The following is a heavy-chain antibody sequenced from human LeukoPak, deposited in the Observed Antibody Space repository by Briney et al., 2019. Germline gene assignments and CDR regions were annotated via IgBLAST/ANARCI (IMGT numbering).Heavy chain of an antibody. D-gene: IGHD6-13*01. V-gene: IGHV1-46*01. CDR1: GYTFTSYF. J-gene: IGHJ4*02. CDR3: ARRTSPHIAAAGY. CDR2: INPSGAST. Sequence: ASVKVSCKASGYTFTSYFIHWVRQAPGQGLEWRGMINPSGASTTYAQRFQGRVTMTRDMSTSTVYMELSSLRSEDTAVYYCARRTSPHIAAAGYWGQGTLVTVSS.